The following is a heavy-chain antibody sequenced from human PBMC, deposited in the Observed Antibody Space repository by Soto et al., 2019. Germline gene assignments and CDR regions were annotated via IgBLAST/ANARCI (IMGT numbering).Heavy chain of an antibody. CDR3: AKEAVLWFGEYHSYFDY. CDR1: GFTFSSYA. CDR2: ISGSGGST. J-gene: IGHJ4*02. V-gene: IGHV3-23*01. D-gene: IGHD3-10*01. Sequence: EVQLLESGGGLVQPGGSLRLSCAASGFTFSSYAMSWVRQAPGKGLEWVSAISGSGGSTYYADSVKGRFTISRDNSKNTLYLQMNSLRAEDTAVYYCAKEAVLWFGEYHSYFDYWGQGTLVTVSS.